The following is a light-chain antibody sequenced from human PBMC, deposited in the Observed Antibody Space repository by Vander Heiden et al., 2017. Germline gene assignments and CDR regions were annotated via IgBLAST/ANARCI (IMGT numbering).Light chain of an antibody. CDR2: AAS. CDR1: QSISSY. V-gene: IGKV1-39*01. J-gene: IGKJ3*01. Sequence: DIQMTQSPSSLSASVGDRVTITCRASQSISSYLNWYQQKPGKAPKLLIYAASSLQSGVPSRFSDSGSGTDFTLTISSLQPEDFATYYCQQSYSTPFTFGHGTNVDIK. CDR3: QQSYSTPFT.